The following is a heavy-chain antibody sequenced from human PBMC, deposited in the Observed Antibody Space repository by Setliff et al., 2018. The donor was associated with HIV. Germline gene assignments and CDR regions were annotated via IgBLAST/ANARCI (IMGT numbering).Heavy chain of an antibody. J-gene: IGHJ3*02. V-gene: IGHV4-4*02. CDR3: TRRDNSVSGYHTDHAFDI. CDR2: IYRSGST. Sequence: PSETLSLTCALSGDSVTSSSWWSWVRQPPGKGLEWIGEIYRSGSTNYNPSLKSRVTISLDKSKNQFSLKVNSVTAADTAVYYCTRRDNSVSGYHTDHAFDIWGQGTLVTVSS. CDR1: GDSVTSSSW. D-gene: IGHD3-3*01.